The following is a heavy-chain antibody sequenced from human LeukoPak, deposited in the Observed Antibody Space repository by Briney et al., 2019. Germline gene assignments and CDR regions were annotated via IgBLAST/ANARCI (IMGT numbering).Heavy chain of an antibody. CDR2: IWYDGSNK. D-gene: IGHD3-9*01. V-gene: IGHV3-33*01. CDR1: GFTFSSYG. Sequence: PGRSLRLSCAASGFTFSSYGMHWVRQAPGKGLEWVAVIWYDGSNKHYADSVKGRFTISRDNSKTTLYLQMNSLRAEDTAVYYCARWGDILTPRNAFDIWGQGTMVTVSS. CDR3: ARWGDILTPRNAFDI. J-gene: IGHJ3*02.